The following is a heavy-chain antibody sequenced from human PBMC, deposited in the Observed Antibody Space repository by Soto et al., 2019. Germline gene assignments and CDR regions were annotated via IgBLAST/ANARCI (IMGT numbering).Heavy chain of an antibody. Sequence: GSLRLSCAASGFTFSSYSMNWVRQAPGKGLEWVSYISSSSSTIYYADSVKGRFTISRDNAKNSLYLQMNSLRDEDTAVYYCARDSSITMVRGVKVDYSYGMDVWGQGTTVTVSS. J-gene: IGHJ6*02. CDR1: GFTFSSYS. D-gene: IGHD3-10*01. CDR3: ARDSSITMVRGVKVDYSYGMDV. V-gene: IGHV3-48*02. CDR2: ISSSSSTI.